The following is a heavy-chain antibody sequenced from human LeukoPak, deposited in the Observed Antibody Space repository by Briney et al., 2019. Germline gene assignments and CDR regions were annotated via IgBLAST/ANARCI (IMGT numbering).Heavy chain of an antibody. CDR1: GYSFPTYW. Sequence: GESLRISCQVSGYSFPTYWIGWVRQMPGKGLEWMGIIHPGDSDTRYSPSFQGQVTISADKSISTAYLQWSSLKASDTAIYYCARRTRGLLWFGESFDYWGQGTLVTVSS. V-gene: IGHV5-51*01. CDR2: IHPGDSDT. D-gene: IGHD3-10*01. J-gene: IGHJ4*02. CDR3: ARRTRGLLWFGESFDY.